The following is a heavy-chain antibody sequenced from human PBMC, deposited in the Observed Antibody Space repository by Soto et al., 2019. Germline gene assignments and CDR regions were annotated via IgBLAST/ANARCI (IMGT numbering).Heavy chain of an antibody. J-gene: IGHJ4*02. CDR2: ISSSSSYI. V-gene: IGHV3-21*01. CDR3: ARGAGDYDSSGYYWANY. Sequence: EVQLVESGGGLVKPGGSLRLSCAASGFTFSSYSMNWVRQAPVNGLEWVSSISSSSSYIYYADSVKGRFTISRDNAKNSRYLQMNSLRAEDTAVYYCARGAGDYDSSGYYWANYWGQGTLVTVSS. D-gene: IGHD3-22*01. CDR1: GFTFSSYS.